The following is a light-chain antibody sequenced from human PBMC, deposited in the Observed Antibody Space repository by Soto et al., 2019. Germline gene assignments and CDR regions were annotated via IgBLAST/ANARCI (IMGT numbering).Light chain of an antibody. V-gene: IGLV2-14*01. CDR1: SSDVGGYKY. CDR2: EVS. Sequence: SALTQPASVSESPGQSITISCTGTSSDVGGYKYVSWYQQYPGKAPKLLIFEVSSRPSGVSHRFSGSKSGNTASLTISGLQAEDEADYYCSSYTNTNNWVFGGGTKLTVL. J-gene: IGLJ3*02. CDR3: SSYTNTNNWV.